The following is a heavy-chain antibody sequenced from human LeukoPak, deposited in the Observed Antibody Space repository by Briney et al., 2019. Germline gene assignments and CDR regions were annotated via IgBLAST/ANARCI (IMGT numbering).Heavy chain of an antibody. CDR3: ARGYYGDYADY. J-gene: IGHJ4*02. CDR1: GGSISSYY. CDR2: IYYSGST. D-gene: IGHD4-17*01. Sequence: SETLSLTCTVSGGSISSYYWSWIRQPPGKGLEWIGYIYYSGSTYYNPSLKSRVTISVDTSKNQFSLKLSSVTAADTAVYYCARGYYGDYADYWGQGTLVTVSS. V-gene: IGHV4-59*01.